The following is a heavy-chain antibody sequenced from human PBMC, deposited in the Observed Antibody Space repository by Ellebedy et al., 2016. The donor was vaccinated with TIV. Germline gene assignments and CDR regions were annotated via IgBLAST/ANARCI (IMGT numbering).Heavy chain of an antibody. V-gene: IGHV3-74*01. D-gene: IGHD6-13*01. CDR3: AREGYSSSWTRLTYGMDV. CDR2: INSDGSST. J-gene: IGHJ6*02. Sequence: GESLKISCAASGFTFSSYWMHWVRQAPGKGLEWVSRINSDGSSTSYADSVKGRFTTSRDNAKNTLYLQMNSLRAEDTAVYYCAREGYSSSWTRLTYGMDVWGQGTTVTVSS. CDR1: GFTFSSYW.